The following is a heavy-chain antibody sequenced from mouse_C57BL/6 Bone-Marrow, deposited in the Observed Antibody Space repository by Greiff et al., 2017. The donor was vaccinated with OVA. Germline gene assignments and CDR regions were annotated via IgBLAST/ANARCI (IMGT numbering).Heavy chain of an antibody. J-gene: IGHJ2*01. CDR2: ISNGGGST. V-gene: IGHV5-12*01. CDR3: ARHYYGSSLDY. Sequence: EVKLVESGGGLVQPGGSLKLSCAASGFTFSDYYMYWVRQTPEKRLEWVAYISNGGGSTYYPDTVKGRFTISRDNAKNTLYLQMSRLKSEDTAMYYCARHYYGSSLDYWGQGTTLTVSS. D-gene: IGHD1-1*01. CDR1: GFTFSDYY.